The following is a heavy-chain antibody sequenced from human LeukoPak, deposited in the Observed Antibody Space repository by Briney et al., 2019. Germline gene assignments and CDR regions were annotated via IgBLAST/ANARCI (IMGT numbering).Heavy chain of an antibody. Sequence: ASVKVSCKASGYTFTYYYMHWVRQAPGQGLEWMGWINPNSGGTNYAQKFQGRVTMTRDTSISTAYMELSRLRSDDTAVYYCARDLSITIFPYYYYMDVWGKGTTVTVSS. CDR3: ARDLSITIFPYYYYMDV. CDR1: GYTFTYYY. CDR2: INPNSGGT. V-gene: IGHV1-2*02. D-gene: IGHD3-9*01. J-gene: IGHJ6*03.